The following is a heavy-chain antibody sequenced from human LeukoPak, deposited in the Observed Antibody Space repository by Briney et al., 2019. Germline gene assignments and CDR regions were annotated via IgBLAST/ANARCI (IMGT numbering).Heavy chain of an antibody. D-gene: IGHD3/OR15-3a*01. V-gene: IGHV3-7*01. J-gene: IGHJ4*02. CDR1: GFIFSGYW. CDR2: MKQDGSER. CDR3: ARYLDFRADYYFDY. Sequence: PGGSLRLSCAASGFIFSGYWMTWVRQAPGRGLDWVANMKQDGSERYYVDSVKGRFTISRDNAKSSLYLQMNSLRVEDTAVYYCARYLDFRADYYFDYWGQGTLVTVSS.